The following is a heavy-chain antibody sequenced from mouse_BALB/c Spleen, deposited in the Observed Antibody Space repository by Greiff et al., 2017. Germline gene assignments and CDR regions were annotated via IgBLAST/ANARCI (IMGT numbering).Heavy chain of an antibody. CDR2: ISYSGST. Sequence: EVKLQESGPSLVKPSQTLSLTCSVTGDSITSGYWNWIRKFPGNKLEYMGYISYSGSTYYNPSLKSRISITRDTSKNQYYLQLNSVTTEDTATYYCARDYGSSSSMDYWGQGTSVTVSS. V-gene: IGHV3-8*02. D-gene: IGHD1-1*01. J-gene: IGHJ4*01. CDR3: ARDYGSSSSMDY. CDR1: GDSITSGY.